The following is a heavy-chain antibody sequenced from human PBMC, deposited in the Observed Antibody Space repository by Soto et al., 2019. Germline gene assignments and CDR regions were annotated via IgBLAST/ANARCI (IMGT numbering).Heavy chain of an antibody. J-gene: IGHJ6*02. D-gene: IGHD3-9*01. CDR2: IYSGGST. V-gene: IGHV3-66*01. Sequence: SLRLSCAAPGFTFSTYSMNWVRQAPGKGLEWVSVIYSGGSTYYADSVKGRFTISRDNSKNTLYLQMNSLRAEDTAVYYCARAPTYYDILTGYFLDGMDVWGQGTTVTVSS. CDR3: ARAPTYYDILTGYFLDGMDV. CDR1: GFTFSTYS.